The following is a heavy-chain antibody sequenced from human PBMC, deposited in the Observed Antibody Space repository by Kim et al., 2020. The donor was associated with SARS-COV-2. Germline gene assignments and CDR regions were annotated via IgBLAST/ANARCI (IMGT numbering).Heavy chain of an antibody. CDR2: IYPGDSDT. Sequence: GESLKISCKGSGYSFTSYWIGWVRQMPGKGLEWMGIIYPGDSDTRYSPSFQGQVTIPADKSISTAYLQWSSLKASDTAMYYCARLLDVTGYYIGISGGWGQGTLVTVSS. D-gene: IGHD3-9*01. V-gene: IGHV5-51*01. J-gene: IGHJ4*02. CDR1: GYSFTSYW. CDR3: ARLLDVTGYYIGISGG.